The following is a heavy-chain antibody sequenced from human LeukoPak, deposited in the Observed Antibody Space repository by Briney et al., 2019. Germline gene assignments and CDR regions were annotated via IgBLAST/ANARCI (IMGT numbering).Heavy chain of an antibody. CDR1: GGSISSYY. V-gene: IGHV4-59*12. J-gene: IGHJ4*02. D-gene: IGHD3-10*01. Sequence: SETLSLTCTVSGGSISSYYWSWIRQPPGKGLEWIGYMYYSGSTNYNPSLKSRVTMSVDTSKNQFSLKLSSVTAADTAVYYCARDLIVPDAMTGSGSYSTDYWGQGTLATVSS. CDR2: MYYSGST. CDR3: ARDLIVPDAMTGSGSYSTDY.